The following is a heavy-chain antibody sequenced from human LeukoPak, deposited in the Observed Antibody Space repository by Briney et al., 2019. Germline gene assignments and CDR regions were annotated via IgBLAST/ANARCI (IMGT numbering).Heavy chain of an antibody. CDR2: LNEDGRIT. CDR3: ARSFSGYRDY. D-gene: IGHD3-22*01. CDR1: GFTLSSYW. Sequence: GGSLRLSCAASGFTLSSYWVHWVRQAPGKGLVWVSRLNEDGRITNYADSVKGRFTISGDNAKNTVYLQMNSLRVEDTGVYYCARSFSGYRDYWGQGTQVSVSS. J-gene: IGHJ4*02. V-gene: IGHV3-74*01.